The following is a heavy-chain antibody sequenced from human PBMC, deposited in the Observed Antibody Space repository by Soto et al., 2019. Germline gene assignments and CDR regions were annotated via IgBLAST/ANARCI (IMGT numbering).Heavy chain of an antibody. CDR3: ARGPTSFCSSTSCYAFDI. CDR2: INHSGST. D-gene: IGHD2-2*01. J-gene: IGHJ3*02. V-gene: IGHV4-34*01. CDR1: GGSFSGYY. Sequence: SETLSLTCAVYGGSFSGYYWSWIRQPPGKGLEGIGEINHSGSTNYNPSLKSRVTISVDTSKNQFSLNLRSVTAADTAVYYCARGPTSFCSSTSCYAFDIWGQGTMVTVSS.